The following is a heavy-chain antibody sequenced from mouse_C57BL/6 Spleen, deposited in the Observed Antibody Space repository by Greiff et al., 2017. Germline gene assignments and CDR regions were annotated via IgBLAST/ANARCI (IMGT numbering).Heavy chain of an antibody. J-gene: IGHJ1*03. CDR1: GYTFTSYG. Sequence: VQLQQSGAELARPGASVKLSCKASGYTFTSYGISWVKQRTGQGLEWIGEIYPRSGNTYYNEKFKGKATLTADKSSSTAYMELRSLTSEDSAVYFCARSYYYGSSPWYFDVWGTGTTVTVSS. CDR3: ARSYYYGSSPWYFDV. D-gene: IGHD1-1*01. CDR2: IYPRSGNT. V-gene: IGHV1-81*01.